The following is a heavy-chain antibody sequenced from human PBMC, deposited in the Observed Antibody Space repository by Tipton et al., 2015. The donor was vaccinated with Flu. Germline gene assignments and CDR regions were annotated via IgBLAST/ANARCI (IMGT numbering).Heavy chain of an antibody. D-gene: IGHD2-15*01. CDR2: IYHSGST. CDR1: GYSISSGYY. J-gene: IGHJ5*02. CDR3: ARRYCSGGSCVTGWFDP. Sequence: LVKPSETLSLTCAVSGYSISSGYYWGWIRQPPGKGLEWIGSIYHSGSTYYNPSLKSRVTISVDTSKNQISLKLSSVTAADTAVYYCARRYCSGGSCVTGWFDPWGQGTLVTVSS. V-gene: IGHV4-38-2*01.